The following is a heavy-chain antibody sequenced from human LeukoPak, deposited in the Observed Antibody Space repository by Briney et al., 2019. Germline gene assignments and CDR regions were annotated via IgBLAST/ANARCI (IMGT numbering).Heavy chain of an antibody. D-gene: IGHD6-13*01. J-gene: IGHJ4*02. V-gene: IGHV3-9*01. CDR3: AKDWSYSSSWYDY. Sequence: PGGSLRLSCAASGFTFSSYAMHWVRQAPGKGLEWVSGISWNSGSMGYADSVKGRFTISRDNAKNSLYLQMNSLRAEDTALYYCAKDWSYSSSWYDYWGQGTLVTVSS. CDR2: ISWNSGSM. CDR1: GFTFSSYA.